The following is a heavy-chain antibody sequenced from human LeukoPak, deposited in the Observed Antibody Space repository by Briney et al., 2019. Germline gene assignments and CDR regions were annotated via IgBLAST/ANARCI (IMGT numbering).Heavy chain of an antibody. V-gene: IGHV4-30-4*01. J-gene: IGHJ5*02. CDR2: IYYSGST. Sequence: SETLSLTCTVSGGSISRGDYYWIWIRQPPGKGLEGIGYIYYSGSTYYNPSLKSRVTISVDTSKNQFSLKLSSVTDADTAVYYCARDLGGLGELSAFTWGEGNLVTVSS. CDR3: ARDLGGLGELSAFT. CDR1: GGSISRGDYY. D-gene: IGHD3-16*02.